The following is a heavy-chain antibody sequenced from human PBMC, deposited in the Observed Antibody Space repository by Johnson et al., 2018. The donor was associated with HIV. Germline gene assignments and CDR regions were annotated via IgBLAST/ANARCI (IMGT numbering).Heavy chain of an antibody. CDR1: GFTFDDYG. D-gene: IGHD2-15*01. CDR3: AKDEEGYCSGGSCYANAFDI. Sequence: VQLVESGGGLVRPGGSLRLSCAASGFTFDDYGMHWVRQAPGKGLEWVSGISWNSGSIGYADSVKGRFTISRDTSKNTLYLQMNSLRAEDTAVYYCAKDEEGYCSGGSCYANAFDIWGQGTMVTVSS. CDR2: ISWNSGSI. V-gene: IGHV3-9*01. J-gene: IGHJ3*02.